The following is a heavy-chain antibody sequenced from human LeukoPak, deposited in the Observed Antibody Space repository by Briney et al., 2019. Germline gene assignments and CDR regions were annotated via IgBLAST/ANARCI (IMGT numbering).Heavy chain of an antibody. V-gene: IGHV3-7*01. D-gene: IGHD3-10*02. J-gene: IGHJ4*02. Sequence: LSLTCAVSGGSISSGGYSWSWVRQAPGKGLEWVANIKPDGSETYYVDSVKGRFTISRDSAKNSLYLQMNSLRAEDTAVYYCASFMSGGGYYFDYWGQGTLVTVSS. CDR1: GGSISSGGYS. CDR3: ASFMSGGGYYFDY. CDR2: IKPDGSET.